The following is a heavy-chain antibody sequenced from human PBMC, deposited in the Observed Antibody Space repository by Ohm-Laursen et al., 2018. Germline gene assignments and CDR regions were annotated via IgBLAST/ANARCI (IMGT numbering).Heavy chain of an antibody. V-gene: IGHV4-59*12. CDR2: IYYSGST. Sequence: GTLSLTCTVSGGSISSYYWSWIRQPPGKGLEWIGYIYYSGSTNYNPSLKSRVTISVDTSKNQFSLKLSSVTAADTAVYFCGRRFDFWGQGTLVTVSS. J-gene: IGHJ4*02. CDR1: GGSISSYY. CDR3: GRRFDF.